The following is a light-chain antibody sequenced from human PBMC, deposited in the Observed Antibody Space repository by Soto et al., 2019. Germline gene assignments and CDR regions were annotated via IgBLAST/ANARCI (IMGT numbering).Light chain of an antibody. Sequence: QAVVTQEPSLTVSAGGTVTLTCGSSTGAVTSGHYPYWFQQRPGQAPKTLIYDTNNKHSWTPARFSGSLLGGKAALTLSGAQPEDEAQYYCLLSYSGAHVVFGGGTKLTVL. J-gene: IGLJ2*01. CDR2: DTN. V-gene: IGLV7-46*01. CDR3: LLSYSGAHVV. CDR1: TGAVTSGHY.